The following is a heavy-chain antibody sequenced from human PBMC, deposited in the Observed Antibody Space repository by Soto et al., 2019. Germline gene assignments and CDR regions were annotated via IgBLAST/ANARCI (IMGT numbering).Heavy chain of an antibody. V-gene: IGHV3-53*01. J-gene: IGHJ3*02. CDR2: IYSGGST. D-gene: IGHD6-19*01. CDR1: GFTVSSNY. CDR3: AREMESPRAIAVAGTGAFDI. Sequence: LRLSCAASGFTVSSNYMSWVRQAPGKGLEWVSVIYSGGSTYYADSVKGRFTISRDNSKNTLYLQMNSLRAEDTAVYYCAREMESPRAIAVAGTGAFDIWGQGTMVTVSS.